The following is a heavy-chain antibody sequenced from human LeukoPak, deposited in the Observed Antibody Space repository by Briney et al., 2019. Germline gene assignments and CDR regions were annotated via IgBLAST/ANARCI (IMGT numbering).Heavy chain of an antibody. CDR1: GFTFRTYW. CDR2: IFSDGSIT. CDR3: AKEFPSPIDGMDV. D-gene: IGHD3-10*01. Sequence: GGSLRLSCAASGFTFRTYWMHWVRQAPGKGLVWVSRIFSDGSITSYADSVQGSVKGRFTISRDNAKNSLYLQMDSLTAEDTAVYYCAKEFPSPIDGMDVWGQGTTVTVSS. V-gene: IGHV3-74*01. J-gene: IGHJ6*02.